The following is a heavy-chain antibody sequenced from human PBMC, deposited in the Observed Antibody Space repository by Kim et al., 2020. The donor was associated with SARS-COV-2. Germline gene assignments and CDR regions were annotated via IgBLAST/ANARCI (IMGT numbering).Heavy chain of an antibody. D-gene: IGHD2-15*01. CDR2: IYSSGAT. V-gene: IGHV4-59*13. Sequence: SETLSLTCTVSGGPINGYYWSWIRQPPGKELEFIGYIYSSGATRYNPSLNSRVTISLDTPNNRVSLKLASLAAADTSVYYFARTPHESRNLHNWFDAWGQGTLVTVSS. CDR1: GGPINGYY. J-gene: IGHJ5*01. CDR3: ARTPHESRNLHNWFDA.